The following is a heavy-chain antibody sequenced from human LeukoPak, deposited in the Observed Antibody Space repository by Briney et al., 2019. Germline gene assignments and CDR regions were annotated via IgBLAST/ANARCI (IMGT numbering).Heavy chain of an antibody. Sequence: ASVKVSCKASGYTFTSYDINWVRQATGQGLEWTGWMNPNSGNTGYAQKFQGRVTITRNTSISTAYMELSSLRSEDTAVYYCARVRHYDFWSGAFDYWGQGTLVTVSS. J-gene: IGHJ4*02. D-gene: IGHD3-3*01. V-gene: IGHV1-8*03. CDR1: GYTFTSYD. CDR3: ARVRHYDFWSGAFDY. CDR2: MNPNSGNT.